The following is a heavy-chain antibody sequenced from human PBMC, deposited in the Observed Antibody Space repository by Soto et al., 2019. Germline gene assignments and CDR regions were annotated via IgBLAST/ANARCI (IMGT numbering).Heavy chain of an antibody. CDR1: GGSISSYY. V-gene: IGHV4-59*13. CDR2: IYYSGST. D-gene: IGHD3-3*01. Sequence: SETLSLTCTVSGGSISSYYWSWIRQPPGKGLEWIGYIYYSGSTNYNPSLKSRVTISVDTSKNQFSLKLSSVTAADTAVYYCASLRRNTIFGVVMYYFDYWGQGTLVTVSS. J-gene: IGHJ4*02. CDR3: ASLRRNTIFGVVMYYFDY.